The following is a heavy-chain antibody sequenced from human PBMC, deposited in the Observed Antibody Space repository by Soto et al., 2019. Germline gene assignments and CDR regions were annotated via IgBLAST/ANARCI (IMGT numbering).Heavy chain of an antibody. CDR1: GRSISISSYF. CDR2: IYYSGST. V-gene: IGHV4-39*01. J-gene: IGHJ6*02. Sequence: PSEPLSLTCTVSGRSISISSYFWGWIRQPPGKGLEWIGSIYYSGSTYYNPSLKSRVTISVDTSKNQFSLKLSSVTAADTAVYYCARRLYYDSSGFEGGGMDVWGQGTTVT. D-gene: IGHD3-22*01. CDR3: ARRLYYDSSGFEGGGMDV.